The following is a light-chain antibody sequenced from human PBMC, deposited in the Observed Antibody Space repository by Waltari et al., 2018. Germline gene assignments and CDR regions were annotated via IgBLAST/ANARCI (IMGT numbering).Light chain of an antibody. V-gene: IGKV4-1*01. CDR3: QQYYSTIT. CDR1: QSVLYNSNNKNY. Sequence: DIVMTQSPDSLAVSLGERATINCKSSQSVLYNSNNKNYLAWYQQKPGQPPQLLIYWASTREPGVPDRLSGSGSGTDFTLTISSLQAEDVAVYYCQQYYSTITFGQGTRLEIK. CDR2: WAS. J-gene: IGKJ5*01.